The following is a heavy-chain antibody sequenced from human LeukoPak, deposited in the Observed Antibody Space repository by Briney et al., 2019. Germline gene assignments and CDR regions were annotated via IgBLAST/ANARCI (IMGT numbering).Heavy chain of an antibody. Sequence: PGGSLRLSCAASGFTFSSYSMNWVRQAPGKGLEWVSYIGSSSSIIYYADSVKGRFTNSRDNAKNSLYLQMNSLRAEDTAVYYCDLWFGELSSDYWGQGTLVTVSS. CDR1: GFTFSSYS. CDR2: IGSSSSII. CDR3: DLWFGELSSDY. D-gene: IGHD3-10*01. J-gene: IGHJ4*02. V-gene: IGHV3-48*04.